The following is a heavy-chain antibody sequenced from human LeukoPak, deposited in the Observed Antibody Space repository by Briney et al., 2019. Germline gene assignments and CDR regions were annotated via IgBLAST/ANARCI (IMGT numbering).Heavy chain of an antibody. Sequence: KPSETLSLTCTVSGGSISSYYWSWIRQPPGKGLEWIGYIYYSGSTNYNPSLKSRVTISVDTSKNQFSLKLSSVTAADTAVYYCARAQWELLRSGAFDYWGQGTLVTVSS. V-gene: IGHV4-59*01. D-gene: IGHD1-26*01. CDR3: ARAQWELLRSGAFDY. CDR2: IYYSGST. J-gene: IGHJ4*02. CDR1: GGSISSYY.